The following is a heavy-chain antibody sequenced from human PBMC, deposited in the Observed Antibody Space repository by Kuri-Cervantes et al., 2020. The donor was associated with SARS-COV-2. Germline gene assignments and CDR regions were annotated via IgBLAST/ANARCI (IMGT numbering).Heavy chain of an antibody. J-gene: IGHJ4*02. CDR3: ARVGGNWELPFDY. CDR1: GGSISSYY. CDR2: IYYSGST. Sequence: GSLRLSCTVSGGSISSYYWSWIRQPPGKGLEWIGYIYYSGSTNYNPSLKSRFTISVDTSKNQFSLKLSSVTAADTAVYYCARVGGNWELPFDYWGQGTLVTVSS. D-gene: IGHD3-10*01. V-gene: IGHV4-59*01.